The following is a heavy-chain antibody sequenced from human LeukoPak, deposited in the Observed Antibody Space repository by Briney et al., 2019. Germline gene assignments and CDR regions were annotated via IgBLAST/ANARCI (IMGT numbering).Heavy chain of an antibody. CDR2: IYTSGST. CDR3: ARTYYDYVWGRPVDNWFDP. CDR1: GGSISSGSYY. J-gene: IGHJ5*02. D-gene: IGHD3-16*01. Sequence: SQTLSLTCTVSGGSISSGSYYWSWIRQPAGKGLEWIGRIYTSGSTNYNPSLKSRVTISVDTPKNQFSLKLSSVTAADTAVYYCARTYYDYVWGRPVDNWFDPWGQGTLVTVSS. V-gene: IGHV4-61*02.